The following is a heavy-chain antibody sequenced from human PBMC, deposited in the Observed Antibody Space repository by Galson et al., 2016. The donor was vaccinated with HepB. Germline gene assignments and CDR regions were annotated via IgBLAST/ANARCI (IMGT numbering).Heavy chain of an antibody. D-gene: IGHD6-13*01. V-gene: IGHV3-7*01. Sequence: SLRLSCAASGFTFSSYSMSWVRQAPGKGLKWVANIKQDGSEKYYVDSVKSRFIISRDNAKNSLYLQMNSLRAEDTAVYYCARDGPYSSSVYNWFDPWGQGTLVTVSS. CDR1: GFTFSSYS. CDR3: ARDGPYSSSVYNWFDP. J-gene: IGHJ5*02. CDR2: IKQDGSEK.